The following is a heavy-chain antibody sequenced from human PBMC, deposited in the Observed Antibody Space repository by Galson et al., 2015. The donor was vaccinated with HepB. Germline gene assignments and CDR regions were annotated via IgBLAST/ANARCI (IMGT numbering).Heavy chain of an antibody. Sequence: SLRLSCAASGFTFSSYGMHWVRQAPGKGLEWVAVIWYDGSNKYYADSVKGRFTISRDNSKNTLYLQMNSLRAEDTAVYYCARGHDYGDYHAFDIWGQGTMVTVSS. J-gene: IGHJ3*02. V-gene: IGHV3-33*01. CDR2: IWYDGSNK. D-gene: IGHD4-17*01. CDR3: ARGHDYGDYHAFDI. CDR1: GFTFSSYG.